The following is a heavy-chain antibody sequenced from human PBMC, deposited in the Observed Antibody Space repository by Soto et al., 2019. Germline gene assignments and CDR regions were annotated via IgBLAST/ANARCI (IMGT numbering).Heavy chain of an antibody. CDR1: GGSISSYY. CDR3: ARAQGRGIAARPYYYYGMDV. J-gene: IGHJ6*02. V-gene: IGHV4-59*01. Sequence: SETLSLTCTVSGGSISSYYWSWIRQPPGKGLEWIGYIYYSGSTNYNPSLKSRVTISVDTSKSQFSLKLSSVTAADTAVYYCARAQGRGIAARPYYYYGMDVWGQGTTVTVSS. CDR2: IYYSGST. D-gene: IGHD6-6*01.